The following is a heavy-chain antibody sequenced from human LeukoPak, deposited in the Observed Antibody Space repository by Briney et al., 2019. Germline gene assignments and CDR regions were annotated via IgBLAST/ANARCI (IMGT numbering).Heavy chain of an antibody. Sequence: GASVKVSCKASGCTFSSYAISWVRQAPGQGLEWMGGIIPIFGTANYAQKFQGRVTITTDESTSTAYMELSSLRSEDTAVYYCARALRMAARPEYYYYMDVWGKGTTVPVS. J-gene: IGHJ6*03. CDR2: IIPIFGTA. D-gene: IGHD6-6*01. V-gene: IGHV1-69*05. CDR1: GCTFSSYA. CDR3: ARALRMAARPEYYYYMDV.